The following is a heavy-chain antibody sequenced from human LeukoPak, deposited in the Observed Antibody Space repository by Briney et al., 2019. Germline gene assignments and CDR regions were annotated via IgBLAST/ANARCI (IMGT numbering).Heavy chain of an antibody. V-gene: IGHV4-59*01. D-gene: IGHD5-12*01. Sequence: PSGTLSLTCTVSGDSITSGYWSWIRQPPGKGLEWIGFIHYSGSPTYTPSLQSRVTISVDTSRNQSALKLNSVTTADTAVYHCATGNSGYVSYWGQGILVIVSS. CDR1: GDSITSGY. J-gene: IGHJ4*02. CDR3: ATGNSGYVSY. CDR2: IHYSGSP.